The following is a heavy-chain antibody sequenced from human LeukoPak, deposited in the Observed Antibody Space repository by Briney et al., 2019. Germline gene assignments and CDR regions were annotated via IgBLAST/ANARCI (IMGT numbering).Heavy chain of an antibody. CDR3: ARHSIEYTSSCAVDF. CDR1: GYSFTNYW. CDR2: IYPGDSDT. V-gene: IGHV5-51*01. J-gene: IGHJ3*01. D-gene: IGHD6-6*01. Sequence: GESLKISCKGSGYSFTNYWIDWVRQMPGKGLEWMGIIYPGDSDTRYSPSFQGQVTISADKSINTAYLQWSSLKASDTAMYYCARHSIEYTSSCAVDFWGQGILVTVSS.